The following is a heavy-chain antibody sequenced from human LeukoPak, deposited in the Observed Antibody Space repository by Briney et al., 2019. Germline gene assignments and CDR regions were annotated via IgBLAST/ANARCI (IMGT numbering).Heavy chain of an antibody. D-gene: IGHD2-15*01. V-gene: IGHV3-30*18. CDR3: AKDVGYCSGGSCSNLHYFDY. CDR1: GFTFSSYG. CDR2: ISYDGSNK. J-gene: IGHJ4*02. Sequence: GGSLRLSCAASGFTFSSYGMHWVRQAPGKGLEWVAVISYDGSNKYYADSVKGRFTISRDNSKNTLYLQMNTLRAEDTDVYYCAKDVGYCSGGSCSNLHYFDYWGQGTLVTVSS.